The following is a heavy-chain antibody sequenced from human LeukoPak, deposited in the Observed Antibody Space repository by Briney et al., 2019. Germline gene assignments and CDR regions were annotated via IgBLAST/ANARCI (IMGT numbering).Heavy chain of an antibody. Sequence: GGSLRLSCAASGFTFSGSAMHWVRQASGKGLEWVGRIRSKANSYATAYAASVKGRFTISRDDSKNTAYLQMNSLKTEDTAVYYCTSSAAGQREGYWGQGTLVTVSS. CDR1: GFTFSGSA. D-gene: IGHD6-13*01. J-gene: IGHJ4*02. CDR2: IRSKANSYAT. CDR3: TSSAAGQREGY. V-gene: IGHV3-73*01.